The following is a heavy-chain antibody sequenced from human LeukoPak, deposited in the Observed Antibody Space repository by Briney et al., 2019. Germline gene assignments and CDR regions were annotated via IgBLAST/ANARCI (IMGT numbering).Heavy chain of an antibody. CDR3: ARVPGYYYDSSGYYFGFDY. J-gene: IGHJ4*02. CDR1: GYTFTGYY. D-gene: IGHD3-22*01. V-gene: IGHV1-2*02. Sequence: ASVKVSCNASGYTFTGYYMHCVRQAPGQGLEWMGWINPNSGGTNYAQKFQGRVTMCRDTSITTAYMELSRLTSDDTAVYYCARVPGYYYDSSGYYFGFDYWGQGTLVTVSS. CDR2: INPNSGGT.